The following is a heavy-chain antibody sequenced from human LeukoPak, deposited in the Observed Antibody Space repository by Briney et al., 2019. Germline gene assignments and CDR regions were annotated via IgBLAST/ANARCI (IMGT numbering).Heavy chain of an antibody. J-gene: IGHJ4*02. Sequence: GASVKVSCKASGYTFTSYSICWVRQAPGQGLERVGWISAYNGNTNYAQKLQGRATMTTATSTSTAYMELRSLRADDTAVYYCARDITYYYDSSGSLDYWGQGTLVTVSS. D-gene: IGHD3-22*01. CDR1: GYTFTSYS. CDR2: ISAYNGNT. V-gene: IGHV1-18*01. CDR3: ARDITYYYDSSGSLDY.